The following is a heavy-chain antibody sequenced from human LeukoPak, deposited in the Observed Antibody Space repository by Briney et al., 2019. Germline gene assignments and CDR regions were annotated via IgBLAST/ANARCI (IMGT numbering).Heavy chain of an antibody. Sequence: ASVKVSCKASGYTFTGYYIHGVRQAPGQGLEWMAWMNPNTGGTSYAQKFQGRVTMTRDTSISTAYMELSRLRFDDTAVYYCATGGWFGELPSHWGQGTLVTVSS. CDR1: GYTFTGYY. J-gene: IGHJ4*02. V-gene: IGHV1-2*02. CDR2: MNPNTGGT. CDR3: ATGGWFGELPSH. D-gene: IGHD3-10*01.